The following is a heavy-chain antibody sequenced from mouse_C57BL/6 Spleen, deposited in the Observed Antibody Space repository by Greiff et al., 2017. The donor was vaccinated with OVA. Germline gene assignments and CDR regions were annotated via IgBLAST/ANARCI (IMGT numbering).Heavy chain of an antibody. CDR3: ARQSNSFAY. D-gene: IGHD2-5*01. CDR1: GYTFTSYW. Sequence: QLKQSGAELVMPGASVKLSCKASGYTFTSYWMHWVKQRPGQGLEWIGEIDPSDSYTNYNQKFKGKSTLTVDKSSSTAYMQLSSLTSEDTAVYYCARQSNSFAYWGQGTLVTVSA. V-gene: IGHV1-69*01. CDR2: IDPSDSYT. J-gene: IGHJ3*01.